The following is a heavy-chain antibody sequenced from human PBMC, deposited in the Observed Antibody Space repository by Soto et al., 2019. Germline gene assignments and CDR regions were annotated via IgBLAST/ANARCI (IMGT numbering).Heavy chain of an antibody. V-gene: IGHV5-51*01. Sequence: PGGSLKISFKFSGYSFTSYLIVLVRQMPGKGLEWMGIIYPGDSDTRYSPSLQGQVTISAEKSISTAYLQWSSLKASDTAMYYCARLRGDGYHYFDYWGQGTLVTVSS. CDR1: GYSFTSYL. CDR3: ARLRGDGYHYFDY. D-gene: IGHD5-12*01. CDR2: IYPGDSDT. J-gene: IGHJ4*02.